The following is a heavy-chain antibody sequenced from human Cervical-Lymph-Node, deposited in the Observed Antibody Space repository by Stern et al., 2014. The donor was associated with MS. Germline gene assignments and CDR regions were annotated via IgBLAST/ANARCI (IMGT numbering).Heavy chain of an antibody. CDR2: IIPLFGTA. V-gene: IGHV1-69*12. J-gene: IGHJ4*02. Sequence: QVQLVQSGAEVKKPGSSVKVSCKASGCTFSSYAISWVRQAPGQGLEWMGGIIPLFGTANYAQKFQGRVTITADESTSTAYMELSSLRSEDTAVYYCARTTAGSLGYFDYWGQGTLVTVSS. D-gene: IGHD2-21*02. CDR1: GCTFSSYA. CDR3: ARTTAGSLGYFDY.